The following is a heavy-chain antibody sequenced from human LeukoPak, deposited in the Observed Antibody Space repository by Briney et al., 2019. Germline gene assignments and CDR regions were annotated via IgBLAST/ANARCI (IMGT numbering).Heavy chain of an antibody. D-gene: IGHD1-14*01. Sequence: ASVKVSCKASGYTFTGYYMHWVRQAPGQGLEWMGRINPNSGGTNYAQKFQGRVTMTMDTSISTAYIELSRLRSDDTAVYYCVSRLALVTEIDYWGQGTLLTVSS. J-gene: IGHJ4*02. CDR2: INPNSGGT. V-gene: IGHV1-2*06. CDR1: GYTFTGYY. CDR3: VSRLALVTEIDY.